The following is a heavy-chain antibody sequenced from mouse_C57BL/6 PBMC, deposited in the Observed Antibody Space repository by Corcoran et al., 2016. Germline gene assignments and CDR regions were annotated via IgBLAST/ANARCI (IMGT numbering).Heavy chain of an antibody. V-gene: IGHV1-26*01. CDR1: GYTFTDYY. Sequence: EVQLQQSGPELVKPGASVKISCKASGYTFTDYYMNWVKQSHGKSLEWIGDINPNHGGTSYNKKFKGKATLTVDKSSSTAYMELRSLTSEDSAFDYFARGELGFFDYGGQGTTLTVSS. J-gene: IGHJ2*01. CDR2: INPNHGGT. CDR3: ARGELGFFDY. D-gene: IGHD4-1*01.